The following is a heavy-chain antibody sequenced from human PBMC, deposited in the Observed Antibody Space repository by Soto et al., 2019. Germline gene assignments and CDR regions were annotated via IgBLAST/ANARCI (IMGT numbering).Heavy chain of an antibody. CDR1: GFSLSTSGVG. Sequence: QITLKESGPTLVKPTRTLTLTCTFSGFSLSTSGVGVGWIRQPPGKALEWLALIYWDGDDRHSPSLRTSVTIPKDPSKNEVVLTMTNMDPVDTATYYCARSLGCSGGSCYSGNRPFDYWGQGILVTVSS. CDR3: ARSLGCSGGSCYSGNRPFDY. CDR2: IYWDGDD. J-gene: IGHJ4*02. V-gene: IGHV2-5*02. D-gene: IGHD2-15*01.